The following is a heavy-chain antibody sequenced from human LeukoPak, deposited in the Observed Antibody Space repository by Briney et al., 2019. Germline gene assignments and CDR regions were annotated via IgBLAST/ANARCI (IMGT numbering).Heavy chain of an antibody. Sequence: GGSLRLSCAASGFTFSTYWMHWVRQAPGKGLVWVSHINTDGTTTSYADSVKGRFTISRDNSKNTLYLQMNSLRAEDTAVYYCAKDKYNFWSGSNYYYMDVWGKGTTVTVSS. D-gene: IGHD3-3*01. J-gene: IGHJ6*03. CDR2: INTDGTTT. CDR3: AKDKYNFWSGSNYYYMDV. CDR1: GFTFSTYW. V-gene: IGHV3-74*01.